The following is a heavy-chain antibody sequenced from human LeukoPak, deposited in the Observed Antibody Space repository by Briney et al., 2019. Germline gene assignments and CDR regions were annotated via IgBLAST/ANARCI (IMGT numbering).Heavy chain of an antibody. CDR3: AREKGYCSGGSCYSYGMDV. CDR2: IYSGGST. J-gene: IGHJ6*02. D-gene: IGHD2-15*01. CDR1: GFTVSSNY. Sequence: GGSLRLSCAASGFTVSSNYMSWVRQAPGKRLEWVSVIYSGGSTYYADSVKGRFTISRDNSKNTRYLQMNSLRAEDTAVYYCAREKGYCSGGSCYSYGMDVWGQGTTVTVSS. V-gene: IGHV3-66*01.